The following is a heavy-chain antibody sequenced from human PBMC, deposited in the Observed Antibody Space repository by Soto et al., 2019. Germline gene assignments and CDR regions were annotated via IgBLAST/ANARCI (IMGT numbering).Heavy chain of an antibody. Sequence: SQTLSLTCAISGDSVSSNSGAWNWIRQSPSRGLEWLGRTYYRSKWFNDYALSVESRITINPDTSKNQFSLQLNSVTPDDTAVYYCASTMYTTGWYYFDHWGQGTLVTVSS. V-gene: IGHV6-1*01. J-gene: IGHJ4*02. CDR2: TYYRSKWFN. D-gene: IGHD6-19*01. CDR3: ASTMYTTGWYYFDH. CDR1: GDSVSSNSGA.